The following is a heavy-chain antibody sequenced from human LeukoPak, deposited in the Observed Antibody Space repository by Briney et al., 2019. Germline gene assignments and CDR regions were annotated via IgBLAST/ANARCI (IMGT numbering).Heavy chain of an antibody. CDR3: ARSLAMVPGVITYYGMDV. J-gene: IGHJ6*02. V-gene: IGHV1-8*01. CDR1: GYTFLSYD. CDR2: MNPYSGNS. D-gene: IGHD3-10*01. Sequence: ASVKVSCKASGYTFLSYDINWVRQATGQGLEWMGWMNPYSGNSGYTREFQGRVTMTRNTSANTAYMELSSLRSEDTAVYYCARSLAMVPGVITYYGMDVWGQGTTVTVSS.